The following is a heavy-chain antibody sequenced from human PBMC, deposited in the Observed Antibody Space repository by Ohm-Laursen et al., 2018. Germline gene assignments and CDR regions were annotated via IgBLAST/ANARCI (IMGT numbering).Heavy chain of an antibody. D-gene: IGHD5-18*01. V-gene: IGHV3-23*01. CDR1: GFTFSSYA. J-gene: IGHJ3*02. CDR3: AKDRGYSYGQGNDAFDI. Sequence: SLRLSCAASGFTFSSYAMSWVRQAPGKGLEWVSSISGSGGSTYYADSVKGRFTISRDNSKNTLYLQMNSLRAEDTAVYYCAKDRGYSYGQGNDAFDIWGQGTMVTVSS. CDR2: ISGSGGST.